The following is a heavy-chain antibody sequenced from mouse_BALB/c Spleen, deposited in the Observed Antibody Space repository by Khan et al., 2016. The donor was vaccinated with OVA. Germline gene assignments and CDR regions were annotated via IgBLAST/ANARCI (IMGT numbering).Heavy chain of an antibody. V-gene: IGHV2-6-7*01. J-gene: IGHJ4*01. D-gene: IGHD2-4*01. CDR3: AREIYYDYAYYYAMDY. CDR1: GFSLTGYG. Sequence: QVQLKESGPGLVAPSQSLSITCIVSGFSLTGYGVNWVRQPPGKGLEWLGMIWGDGSTDYNSALKSRLSISKDNSKSQVFLKMNSLHTDDTARYYCAREIYYDYAYYYAMDYWGQGTSVTVSS. CDR2: IWGDGST.